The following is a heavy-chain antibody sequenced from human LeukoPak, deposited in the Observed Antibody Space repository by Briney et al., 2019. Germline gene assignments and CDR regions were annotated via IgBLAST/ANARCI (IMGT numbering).Heavy chain of an antibody. CDR2: ISGSGGST. J-gene: IGHJ1*01. D-gene: IGHD6-6*01. CDR3: AKNRAIAARYFQH. Sequence: PGGSLRLSCAASGFTFSSYAMSWVRQAPGKGLEWVSAISGSGGSTYCADSVKGRFTISRYNSKNTLYLQMNSLRAEDTAVYYCAKNRAIAARYFQHWGQGTLVTVSS. V-gene: IGHV3-23*01. CDR1: GFTFSSYA.